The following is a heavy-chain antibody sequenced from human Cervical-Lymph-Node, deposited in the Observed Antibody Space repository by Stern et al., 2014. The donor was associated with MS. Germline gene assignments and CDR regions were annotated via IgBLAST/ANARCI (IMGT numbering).Heavy chain of an antibody. CDR3: ARRKEYSSGWYYFDY. D-gene: IGHD6-19*01. J-gene: IGHJ4*02. Sequence: QLQLQESGPGLVKPSETLSLTCTVSGGSISSYYWSWIRQPPGKGLEWLGYIYYSGSTNYYPSLKSRVTISVDTSKNQFSLKLSSVTAADTAVYYCARRKEYSSGWYYFDYWGQGTLVTVSS. CDR1: GGSISSYY. V-gene: IGHV4-59*01. CDR2: IYYSGST.